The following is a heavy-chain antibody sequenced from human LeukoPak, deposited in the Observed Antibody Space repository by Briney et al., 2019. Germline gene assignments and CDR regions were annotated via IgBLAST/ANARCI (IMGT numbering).Heavy chain of an antibody. Sequence: GASVKVSCKASGYTFPSFGTNWGRQAPGQGLEWMGWISGYNGNTNYAQKLQSRVTMTTDTSTSTAYMELRSLRSDDTAVYYCARGRYFFGSGSYYPEGMDVWGQGTTVTVSS. V-gene: IGHV1-18*01. CDR2: ISGYNGNT. CDR3: ARGRYFFGSGSYYPEGMDV. J-gene: IGHJ6*02. D-gene: IGHD3-10*01. CDR1: GYTFPSFG.